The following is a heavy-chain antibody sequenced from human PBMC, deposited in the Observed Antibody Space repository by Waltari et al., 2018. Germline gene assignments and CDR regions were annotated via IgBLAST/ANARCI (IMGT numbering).Heavy chain of an antibody. J-gene: IGHJ4*02. D-gene: IGHD2-2*01. CDR1: GYSFTSYW. CDR3: ARRDCSSTSCYQYFDY. Sequence: EVQLVQSGAEVKKPGESLKISCKGSGYSFTSYWIGWVRQMPGKGLEWMGIIYPGDSDTRYSPSFQGQVTISADKSISTAYLQWSSLRSEDTAVYYCARRDCSSTSCYQYFDYWGQGTLVTVSS. CDR2: IYPGDSDT. V-gene: IGHV5-51*01.